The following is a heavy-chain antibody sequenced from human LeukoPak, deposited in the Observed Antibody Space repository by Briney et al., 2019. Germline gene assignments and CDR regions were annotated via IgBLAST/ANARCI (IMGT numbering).Heavy chain of an antibody. Sequence: TSETLSLTCAVYGGPLSGYYWSWIRQPPGEGLEWIGKINHSGSTNYNPSLKSRVTISVDTSKNQISLKLTSVTAADTAVYYCARWGAFEIWGQGTMVTVSS. J-gene: IGHJ3*02. V-gene: IGHV4-34*01. D-gene: IGHD3-16*01. CDR3: ARWGAFEI. CDR2: INHSGST. CDR1: GGPLSGYY.